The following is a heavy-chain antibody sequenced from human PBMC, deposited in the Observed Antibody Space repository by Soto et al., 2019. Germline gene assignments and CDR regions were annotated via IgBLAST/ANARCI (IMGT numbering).Heavy chain of an antibody. CDR2: ISYSGYP. D-gene: IGHD2-21*01. V-gene: IGHV4-59*08. J-gene: IGHJ4*02. Sequence: SAPRSLTCPVSGASVSNYSWIWIRPPPGKELEWIGHISYSGYPDYNPSLNSRVTISADTSKNQFSLKLTSVTAADTAVYYCARHYSTDPFDYWGQGTLVTVSS. CDR1: GASVSNYS. CDR3: ARHYSTDPFDY.